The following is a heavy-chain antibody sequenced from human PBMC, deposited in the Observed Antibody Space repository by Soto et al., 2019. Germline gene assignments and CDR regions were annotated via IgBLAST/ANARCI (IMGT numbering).Heavy chain of an antibody. CDR1: GFTFSSYS. CDR2: ISSSSSYI. D-gene: IGHD2-21*02. V-gene: IGHV3-21*01. Sequence: EVQLVESGGGLVKPGGSLRLSCAASGFTFSSYSMNWVHQAPGKGLEWVSSISSSSSYIYYADSVKGRFTISRDNAKNSLYLQMNSLRAEDTAVYYCASYCGGDCSDDYWGQGTLVTVSS. CDR3: ASYCGGDCSDDY. J-gene: IGHJ4*02.